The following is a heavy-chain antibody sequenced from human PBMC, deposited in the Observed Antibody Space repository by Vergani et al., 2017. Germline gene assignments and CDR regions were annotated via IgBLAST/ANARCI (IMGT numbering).Heavy chain of an antibody. D-gene: IGHD5-24*01. Sequence: QVQLQESGPGLVKPSETLSLTCTVSGGSISSYYWSWIRQPPGKGLEWIGYIYYSGSTNYNPSLKSRVTISVDTSKNQFSLKLSSVTAADTAVYYCARDRDGYNIFDYWGQGTLVTVSS. CDR3: ARDRDGYNIFDY. CDR2: IYYSGST. CDR1: GGSISSYY. V-gene: IGHV4-59*01. J-gene: IGHJ4*02.